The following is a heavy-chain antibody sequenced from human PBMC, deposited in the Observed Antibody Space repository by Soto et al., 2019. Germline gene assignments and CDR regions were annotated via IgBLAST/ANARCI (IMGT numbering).Heavy chain of an antibody. Sequence: QVHLVQSGAEVKRPGVPVKVSCKASGYTFSNYYMHWVRQVPGHGLEWMGIINPSGGGTTYAQRFRGRLTVTRDTSTSTVYMELSRLRSDDTAIYFCARAPQYGSAGYYYNFWGQGTLVTVSS. CDR2: INPSGGGT. D-gene: IGHD3-10*01. J-gene: IGHJ4*02. CDR1: GYTFSNYY. V-gene: IGHV1-46*01. CDR3: ARAPQYGSAGYYYNF.